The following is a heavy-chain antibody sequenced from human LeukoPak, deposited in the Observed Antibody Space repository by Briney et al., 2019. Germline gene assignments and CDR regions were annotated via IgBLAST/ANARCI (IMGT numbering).Heavy chain of an antibody. CDR2: IYYSGST. Sequence: SETLSLTCTVSGGSISSYYWSWIRQPPGKGLEWIGYIYYSGSTNYNPSLKSRVTISVDTSKNQFSLKLSSVAVADTAVYYCARGVTSHCSSTSCFGANWFDPWGQGALVTVSS. V-gene: IGHV4-59*08. CDR3: ARGVTSHCSSTSCFGANWFDP. J-gene: IGHJ5*02. D-gene: IGHD2-2*01. CDR1: GGSISSYY.